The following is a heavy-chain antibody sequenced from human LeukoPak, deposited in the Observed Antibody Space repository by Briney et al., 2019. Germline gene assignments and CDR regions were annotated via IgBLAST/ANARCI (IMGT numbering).Heavy chain of an antibody. J-gene: IGHJ3*02. D-gene: IGHD5-18*01. CDR1: GFTFDDYA. Sequence: PGGSLRLSCAAPGFTFDDYAMHWVRQAPGKGLEWVSGISWNSGSIGYADSVKGRFTISRDNAKNSLYLQMNSLRAEDTALYYCAGHVDTTMIHDAFDIWGQGTMVTVSS. V-gene: IGHV3-9*01. CDR2: ISWNSGSI. CDR3: AGHVDTTMIHDAFDI.